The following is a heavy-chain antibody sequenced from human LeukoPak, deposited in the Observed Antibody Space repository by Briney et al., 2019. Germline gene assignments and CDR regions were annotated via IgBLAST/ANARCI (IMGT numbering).Heavy chain of an antibody. J-gene: IGHJ6*03. CDR3: AKQQWLVNYYYYMDV. V-gene: IGHV3-23*01. D-gene: IGHD6-19*01. Sequence: GGSLRLSCAASGFTFSGYAMSWVRQAPGKGLEWVSAISGSGGSTYYADSVKGRFTISRDNSKNTLYLQMNSLRAEDTAVYYCAKQQWLVNYYYYMDVWGKGTTVTVSS. CDR1: GFTFSGYA. CDR2: ISGSGGST.